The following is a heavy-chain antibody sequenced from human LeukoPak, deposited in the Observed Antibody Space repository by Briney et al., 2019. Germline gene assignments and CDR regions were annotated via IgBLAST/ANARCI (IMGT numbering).Heavy chain of an antibody. CDR3: ARGPGIYYYYYYMDV. CDR1: GGSFSGYY. CDR2: INHSGST. D-gene: IGHD1-1*01. Sequence: SETLPLTCAVYGGSFSGYYWSWIRQPPGKGLEWIGEINHSGSTNYNPSLKSRVTISVDTSKNQFSLKLSSVTAADTAVYYCARGPGIYYYYYYMDVWGKGTTVTISS. J-gene: IGHJ6*03. V-gene: IGHV4-34*01.